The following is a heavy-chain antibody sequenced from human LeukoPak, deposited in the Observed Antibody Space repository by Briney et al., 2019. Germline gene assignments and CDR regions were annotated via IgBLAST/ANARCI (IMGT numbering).Heavy chain of an antibody. Sequence: SETLSLTCAVYGGSFSGYYWSWIRQPPGKGLEWIGEINHSGSTNYNPSLKSRVTISVDTSKNQFSLKLSSVTAADTAVYYCARHQRGNSDAFNIWGQGTMVTVSS. J-gene: IGHJ3*02. CDR2: INHSGST. V-gene: IGHV4-34*01. CDR3: ARHQRGNSDAFNI. CDR1: GGSFSGYY. D-gene: IGHD4-23*01.